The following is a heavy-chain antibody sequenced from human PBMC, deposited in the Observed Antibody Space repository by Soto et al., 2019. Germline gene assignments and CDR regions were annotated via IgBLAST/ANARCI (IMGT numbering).Heavy chain of an antibody. D-gene: IGHD6-13*01. V-gene: IGHV4-30-4*01. CDR2: IYYSGST. Sequence: PSETLSLTCTVSGGSISSGDYYWSWIRQPPGKGLEWIGYIYYSGSTYYNPSLKSRVTISVDTSKNQFSLKLSSVTAADTAVYYCAATAELLYFFDHSGQGTLVTVSS. CDR1: GGSISSGDYY. CDR3: AATAELLYFFDH. J-gene: IGHJ5*02.